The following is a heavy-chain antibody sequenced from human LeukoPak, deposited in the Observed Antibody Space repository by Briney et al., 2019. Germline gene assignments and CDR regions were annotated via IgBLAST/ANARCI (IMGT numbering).Heavy chain of an antibody. J-gene: IGHJ6*02. CDR2: IWYDGSNK. CDR3: ARGKDHYYDSSGYPDYYYYTMDV. Sequence: GRSLRLSCAASGFTFSRFGMHWVRQAPGKGLEWVAVIWYDGSNKYYADSVKGRFTISRDNSKNTLYLEMNSLRAEDTAVYYCARGKDHYYDSSGYPDYYYYTMDVWGQGTTVTVSS. CDR1: GFTFSRFG. D-gene: IGHD3-22*01. V-gene: IGHV3-33*01.